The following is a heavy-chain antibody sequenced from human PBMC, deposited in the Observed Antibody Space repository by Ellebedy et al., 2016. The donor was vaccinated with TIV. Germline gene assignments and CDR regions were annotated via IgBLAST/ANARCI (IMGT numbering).Heavy chain of an antibody. Sequence: GESLKISCAASGFTFSSYWMSWVRQAPGKGLEWVANIKQDGSEKYYVDSVKGRFTISRDNAKNSLYLQMNSLRAEDTAVYYCAREGGSGSYLDYWGQGTLVTVSS. CDR2: IKQDGSEK. CDR1: GFTFSSYW. V-gene: IGHV3-7*01. CDR3: AREGGSGSYLDY. J-gene: IGHJ4*02. D-gene: IGHD1-26*01.